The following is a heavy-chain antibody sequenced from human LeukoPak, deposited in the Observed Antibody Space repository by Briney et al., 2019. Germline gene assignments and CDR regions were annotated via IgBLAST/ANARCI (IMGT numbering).Heavy chain of an antibody. CDR1: GGTFSSYA. J-gene: IGHJ5*02. Sequence: SVKVSCKASGGTFSSYAISWVRQAPGQGLEWMGGIIPIFGTANYAQKFQGRVTITVDESTSTAYMELSSLRSEDTAVYYCATGPNAGPYNWFDPWGQGTLVTVSS. D-gene: IGHD1-1*01. V-gene: IGHV1-69*13. CDR3: ATGPNAGPYNWFDP. CDR2: IIPIFGTA.